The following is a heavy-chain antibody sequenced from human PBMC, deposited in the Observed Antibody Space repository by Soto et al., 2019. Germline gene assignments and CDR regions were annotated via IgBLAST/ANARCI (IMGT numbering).Heavy chain of an antibody. CDR3: AREPKQNYDSSPWNGGFDS. V-gene: IGHV4-30-4*01. CDR1: GDSISSPHYY. Sequence: QVHLQESGPGLVKPSQTLSLSCTVSGDSISSPHYYWTWIRQPPGKGLEWVGYIYYTGNNFYNPAIKRRIAMSVDPSTNQFSLKLASVPDADTAVYFCAREPKQNYDSSPWNGGFDSWGPGTLVTVSS. CDR2: IYYTGNN. D-gene: IGHD3-22*01. J-gene: IGHJ4*02.